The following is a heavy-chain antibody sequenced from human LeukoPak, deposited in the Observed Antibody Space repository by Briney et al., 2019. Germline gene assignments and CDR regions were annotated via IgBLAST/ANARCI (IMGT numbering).Heavy chain of an antibody. CDR3: ARGGHCSTTSCSNYDGMDV. CDR2: TWYDGSNK. D-gene: IGHD2-2*01. V-gene: IGHV3-33*01. CDR1: GFTFSSYG. Sequence: GGSLRLSCAASGFTFSSYGMHWVRQAPGKGLEWVAATWYDGSNKYYADSVKGRFTISRDNSKNTLFLQMNSLRAEDTAVYFCARGGHCSTTSCSNYDGMDVWGQGTTLTVSS. J-gene: IGHJ6*02.